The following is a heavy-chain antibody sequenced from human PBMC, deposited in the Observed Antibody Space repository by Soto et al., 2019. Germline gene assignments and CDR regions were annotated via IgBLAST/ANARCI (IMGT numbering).Heavy chain of an antibody. CDR1: SGSISSSNW. D-gene: IGHD2-15*01. J-gene: IGHJ5*02. CDR3: ARLVVATINWFDP. V-gene: IGHV4-4*02. CDR2: IYHSGST. Sequence: SETLSLTCAVSSGSISSSNWWSWVRQPPGKGLEWIGEIYHSGSTNYNPSLKSRVTISVDKSKNQFSLKLSSVTAADTAVYYCARLVVATINWFDPWGQGTLVTVSS.